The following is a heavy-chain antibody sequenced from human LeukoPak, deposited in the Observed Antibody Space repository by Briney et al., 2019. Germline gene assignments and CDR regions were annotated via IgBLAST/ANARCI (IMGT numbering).Heavy chain of an antibody. J-gene: IGHJ4*02. CDR2: ISGSGGST. D-gene: IGHD2-15*01. Sequence: GGSLRLSCAASGFTFSSYAMSWVRQAPGKGLEWVSAISGSGGSTYYADSVKGRFTTSRDNSKNTLYLQMNSLRAEDTAVYYCAKIQNRYCSGGSCFDYFDYWGQGTLVTVSS. CDR1: GFTFSSYA. V-gene: IGHV3-23*01. CDR3: AKIQNRYCSGGSCFDYFDY.